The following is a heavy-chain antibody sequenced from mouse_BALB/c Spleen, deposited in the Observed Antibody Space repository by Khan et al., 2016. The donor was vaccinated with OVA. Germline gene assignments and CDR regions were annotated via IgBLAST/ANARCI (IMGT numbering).Heavy chain of an antibody. J-gene: IGHJ2*01. V-gene: IGHV1-81*01. CDR1: GYTFTYYV. Sequence: VKLQESGPELVKPGASVKMSCKASGYTFTYYVITWVKQRTGQGLEWIGEIYPGSDNAYYNERFKGKATLTADKSSNTTHMQLSSLTSEDSAVYVCARGDGYYVYFDYWGQGTTLTVSS. D-gene: IGHD2-3*01. CDR3: ARGDGYYVYFDY. CDR2: IYPGSDNA.